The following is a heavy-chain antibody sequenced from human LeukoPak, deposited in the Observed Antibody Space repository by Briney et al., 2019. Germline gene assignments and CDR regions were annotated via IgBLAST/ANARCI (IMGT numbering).Heavy chain of an antibody. D-gene: IGHD6-13*01. J-gene: IGHJ4*02. CDR2: IKQDGSEK. CDR1: GFTLSSYW. V-gene: IGHV3-7*03. Sequence: GGSLRLSCVASGFTLSSYWMSWVRQVPGKGLEWVANIKQDGSEKYYVDSVKGRFTVSRDNAKNSLYLQMNSLRAEDTAVYYCASRIVAAPYYFDYWGQGTLVTVSS. CDR3: ASRIVAAPYYFDY.